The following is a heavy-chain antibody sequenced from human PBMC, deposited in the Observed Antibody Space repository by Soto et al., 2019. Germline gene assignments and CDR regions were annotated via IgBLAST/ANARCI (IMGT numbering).Heavy chain of an antibody. CDR1: GYKFTSYW. CDR2: IYPGDSDT. D-gene: IGHD6-13*01. CDR3: ATQALHDSRWSP. J-gene: IGHJ5*02. Sequence: PGESLKISCKGSGYKFTSYWIGWVRQMPGKGLEWVGIIYPGDSDTRYSPSFQGQVTISADKSISTAYLQWSGLKASDTAMYYCATQALHDSRWSPWGQGTLVTVSS. V-gene: IGHV5-51*01.